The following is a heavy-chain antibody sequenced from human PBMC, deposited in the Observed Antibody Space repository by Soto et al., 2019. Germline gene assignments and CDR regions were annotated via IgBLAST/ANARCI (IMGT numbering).Heavy chain of an antibody. Sequence: PSETLSLTCTVSGGSISSGDYYWSWIRQPPGKGLEWIGYIYYSGGTYYNPSLKSRVTISVDTSKNQFSLKLSSVTAADTAVYYCARTIAVAGLGYYYGMDVWGQGTTVTVSS. V-gene: IGHV4-30-4*01. CDR3: ARTIAVAGLGYYYGMDV. D-gene: IGHD6-19*01. CDR2: IYYSGGT. CDR1: GGSISSGDYY. J-gene: IGHJ6*02.